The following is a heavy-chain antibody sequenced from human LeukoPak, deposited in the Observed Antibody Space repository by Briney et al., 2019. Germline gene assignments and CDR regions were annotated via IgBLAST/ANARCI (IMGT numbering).Heavy chain of an antibody. Sequence: GGSLRLSCAASGFIFSIYSMNWVRQAPGKGLEWVSYISRSSSSSTIYYADSVKGRFTISRDNAKNSLYLQMNSLRAEDTAVYYCARWNYMTTVTTGHYYYYGMDVWGQGTTVTVSS. CDR2: ISRSSSSSTI. V-gene: IGHV3-48*04. CDR1: GFIFSIYS. D-gene: IGHD4-17*01. J-gene: IGHJ6*02. CDR3: ARWNYMTTVTTGHYYYYGMDV.